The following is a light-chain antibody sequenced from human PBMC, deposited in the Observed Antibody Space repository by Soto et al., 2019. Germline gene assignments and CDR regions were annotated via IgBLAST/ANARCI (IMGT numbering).Light chain of an antibody. J-gene: IGLJ1*01. CDR1: SSDIGAYDY. Sequence: QSALTQPASLSGSPGQSITISCTGTSSDIGAYDYVSWFQQHPGKAPKLMISEVNNRPSGVSNRFSGSKSGNTAYLTLSGLQVEDEAEYYCTSYTSISLYVFGTGSKGTLL. CDR2: EVN. CDR3: TSYTSISLYV. V-gene: IGLV2-14*01.